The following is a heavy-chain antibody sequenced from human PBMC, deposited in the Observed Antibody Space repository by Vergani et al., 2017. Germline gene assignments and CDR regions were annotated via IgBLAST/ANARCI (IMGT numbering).Heavy chain of an antibody. CDR1: GFTFSTYA. J-gene: IGHJ4*02. Sequence: EVQLLESGGGLVQPGGSLRLSCAASGFTFSTYAMTWVRQAPGKGLEWVSTISSDGGSIYYADSVKGRFTISRDNAKNSLYLQMDSLRAEDTAVYYCARGKTTRGAHWGQGTLVTVSS. CDR2: ISSDGGSI. V-gene: IGHV3-23*01. CDR3: ARGKTTRGAH. D-gene: IGHD1-7*01.